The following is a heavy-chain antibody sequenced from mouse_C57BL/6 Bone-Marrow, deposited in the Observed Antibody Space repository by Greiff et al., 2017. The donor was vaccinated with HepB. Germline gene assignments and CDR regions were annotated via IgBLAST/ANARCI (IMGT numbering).Heavy chain of an antibody. J-gene: IGHJ2*01. CDR3: TRYYDYPFDY. Sequence: EVQLQESGAELVRPGASVKLSCTASGFNIKDDYMHWVNQRPEQGLEWIGWIDPENGDTEYASKFQGKATITADTNSNTAYLQLSSLTSEDTAVYYCTRYYDYPFDYWGQGTTLTVSS. D-gene: IGHD2-4*01. V-gene: IGHV14-4*01. CDR2: IDPENGDT. CDR1: GFNIKDDY.